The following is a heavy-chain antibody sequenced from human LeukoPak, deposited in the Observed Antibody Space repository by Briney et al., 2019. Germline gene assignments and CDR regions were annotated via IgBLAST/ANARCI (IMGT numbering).Heavy chain of an antibody. CDR2: LDPEDGET. CDR3: ATLIHGSGSYNWFDP. D-gene: IGHD3-10*01. V-gene: IGHV1-24*01. Sequence: ASVKVSCKVSGYTLTELSMHWVRQAPGKGLEWMGGLDPEDGETIYAQKFQGRVTMTEDTSTDTAYMELSSLRSEDTAVYYCATLIHGSGSYNWFDPWGQGTLVTVSS. J-gene: IGHJ5*02. CDR1: GYTLTELS.